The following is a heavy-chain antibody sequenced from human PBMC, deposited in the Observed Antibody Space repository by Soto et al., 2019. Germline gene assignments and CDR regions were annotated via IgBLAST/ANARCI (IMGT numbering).Heavy chain of an antibody. CDR1: GFTVSSYG. Sequence: GGSLRLSCAASGFTVSSYGMHWVRQAPGKGLEWVAVIWYDGSNKYYADSVKGRFTISRDNSKNTLYLQMNSLRAEDTAVYYCARELGEAYYYYGMDVWGQGTTVTVSS. CDR2: IWYDGSNK. CDR3: ARELGEAYYYYGMDV. V-gene: IGHV3-33*01. J-gene: IGHJ6*02.